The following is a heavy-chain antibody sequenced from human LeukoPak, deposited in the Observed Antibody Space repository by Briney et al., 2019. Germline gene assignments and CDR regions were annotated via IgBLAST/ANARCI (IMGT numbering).Heavy chain of an antibody. J-gene: IGHJ4*02. D-gene: IGHD3-22*01. CDR2: IRYDGSNK. Sequence: GGSLRLSCAASGFTFSSYGMHWVRQAPGKGLEWVAFIRYDGSNKYYADSVKGRFTISRDNSKNTLYLQMNSLRAEDTAVYYCAKGRKGDYYDSSGYYSLFYFDYWGQGTLVTVSS. CDR1: GFTFSSYG. CDR3: AKGRKGDYYDSSGYYSLFYFDY. V-gene: IGHV3-30*02.